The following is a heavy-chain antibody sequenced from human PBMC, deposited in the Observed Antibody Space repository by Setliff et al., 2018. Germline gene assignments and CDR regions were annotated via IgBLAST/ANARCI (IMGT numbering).Heavy chain of an antibody. CDR2: IWYDGSQK. V-gene: IGHV3-33*03. Sequence: GGSLRLSCAASGFTFSGSALHWVRQSPGKGLEWVAVIWYDGSQKYHADSVKGRFTVSRDNSKNTLYLQMNSLRAEDTAVYYCAKDPGDSSGSFEYWGQGTPVTVSS. D-gene: IGHD3-22*01. J-gene: IGHJ4*02. CDR1: GFTFSGSA. CDR3: AKDPGDSSGSFEY.